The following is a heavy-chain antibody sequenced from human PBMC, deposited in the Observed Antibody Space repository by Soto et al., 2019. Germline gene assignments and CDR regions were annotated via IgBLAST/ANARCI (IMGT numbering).Heavy chain of an antibody. CDR2: INHSGST. CDR1: GGSFSGYY. Sequence: QVQLQQWGAGLLKPSETLSLTCAVYGGSFSGYYWSWIRQPPGKGLEWIGEINHSGSTNYNPSLKSRVTISVDTSNNQFSLKLSSVTAADTAVYYCARELPMSFDYWGQGTLVTVSS. CDR3: ARELPMSFDY. J-gene: IGHJ4*02. V-gene: IGHV4-34*01.